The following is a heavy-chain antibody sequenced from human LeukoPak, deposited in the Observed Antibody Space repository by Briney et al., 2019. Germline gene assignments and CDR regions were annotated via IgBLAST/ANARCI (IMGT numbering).Heavy chain of an antibody. V-gene: IGHV3-21*01. Sequence: GGSLRLSCAASGFTFSSYSMNWVRQAPGKGLEWVSSISSSSSYIYYADSVKGRFTISRDNAKNSPYLQMNSLRAEDTAVYYCARASGWYQGDDYWGQGTLVTVSS. D-gene: IGHD6-19*01. J-gene: IGHJ4*02. CDR1: GFTFSSYS. CDR2: ISSSSSYI. CDR3: ARASGWYQGDDY.